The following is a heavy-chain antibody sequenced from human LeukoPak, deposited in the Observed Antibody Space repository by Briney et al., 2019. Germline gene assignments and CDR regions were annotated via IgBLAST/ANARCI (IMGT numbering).Heavy chain of an antibody. J-gene: IGHJ4*02. D-gene: IGHD3-22*01. Sequence: GGSLRLSCAASGFSFSSYGMSWVRQGPGKGLEWVSTITGSGGNTDYADSVKGRFTVSRDNSKNTLYLQMHSLRAEDTAVYYCAVDWYDSSGYGTFDYWGQGALVTVSS. CDR2: ITGSGGNT. CDR3: AVDWYDSSGYGTFDY. CDR1: GFSFSSYG. V-gene: IGHV3-23*01.